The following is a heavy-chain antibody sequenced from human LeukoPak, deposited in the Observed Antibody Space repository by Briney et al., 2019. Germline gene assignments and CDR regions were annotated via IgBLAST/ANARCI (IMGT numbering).Heavy chain of an antibody. CDR1: GFTFIKSD. Sequence: TVKVSCKDSGFTFIKSDMQWVRQERGQHIEWIGWIVVGSGKTNYAQNFQHRVTITRDMSTGTVYLELSSLRSEDTAVYYCAADDLTRGYWGQGTLVTVSS. CDR2: IVVGSGKT. V-gene: IGHV1-58*02. J-gene: IGHJ4*02. CDR3: AADDLTRGY.